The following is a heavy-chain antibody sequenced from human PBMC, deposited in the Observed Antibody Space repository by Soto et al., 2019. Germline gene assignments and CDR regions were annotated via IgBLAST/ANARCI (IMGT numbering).Heavy chain of an antibody. V-gene: IGHV3-30*18. CDR3: AKEYDYIWGSLVY. J-gene: IGHJ4*02. CDR1: GFTFSSYG. Sequence: GGSLRLSCAASGFTFSSYGMHWVRQAPGKGLEWVAVISYDGSNKYYADSVKGRFTISRDNSKNTLYLQMNSLRAEDTAVYYCAKEYDYIWGSLVYWGQGTLVTVSS. D-gene: IGHD3-16*01. CDR2: ISYDGSNK.